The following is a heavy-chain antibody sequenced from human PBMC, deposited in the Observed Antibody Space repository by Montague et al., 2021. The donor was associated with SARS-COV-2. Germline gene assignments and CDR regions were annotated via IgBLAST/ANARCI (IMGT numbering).Heavy chain of an antibody. Sequence: SETLSLTCTVSGGSISSSSYYWGWIRQPPGKGLERIGSIYYSGSTYYNPSLKSRVTISVDTSKNQFSLKLSSVTAADTAVYYCARSGYSGYDYHRLVDYWGQGTLVTVSS. CDR2: IYYSGST. CDR1: GGSISSSSYY. D-gene: IGHD5-12*01. CDR3: ARSGYSGYDYHRLVDY. J-gene: IGHJ4*02. V-gene: IGHV4-39*01.